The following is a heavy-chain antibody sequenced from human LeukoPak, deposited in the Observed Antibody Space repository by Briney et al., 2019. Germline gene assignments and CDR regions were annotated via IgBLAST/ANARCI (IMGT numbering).Heavy chain of an antibody. D-gene: IGHD3-22*01. J-gene: IGHJ4*02. V-gene: IGHV1-18*01. CDR1: GYTFTSYG. CDR2: ISAYNGNT. Sequence: GASVKVSCKASGYTFTSYGINWVRQAPGQGLEWMGWISAYNGNTNYAQKLQGRVTMTTDTTANTAYMELRSLRSDDTAVYYCATETYHYDSSPFDYWGQGTLVTVSS. CDR3: ATETYHYDSSPFDY.